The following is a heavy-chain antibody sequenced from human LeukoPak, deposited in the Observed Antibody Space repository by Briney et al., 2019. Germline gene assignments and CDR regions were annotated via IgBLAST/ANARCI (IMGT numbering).Heavy chain of an antibody. D-gene: IGHD6-19*01. Sequence: ASVKVSCKVSGCTLTELSMHWVRQAPGKGLEWMGGFDPEDGETIYAQKFQGRVTMTEDTSTDTAYMELSSLRSEDTAVYYCATSTLYSSGWYWWFDYWGQGTLVTVSS. CDR3: ATSTLYSSGWYWWFDY. V-gene: IGHV1-24*01. J-gene: IGHJ4*02. CDR2: FDPEDGET. CDR1: GCTLTELS.